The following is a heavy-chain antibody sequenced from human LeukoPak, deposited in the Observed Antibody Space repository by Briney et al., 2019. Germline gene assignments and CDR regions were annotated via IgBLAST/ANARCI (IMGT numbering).Heavy chain of an antibody. J-gene: IGHJ4*02. Sequence: ASVKVSCKASGYTFTSNDINWVRQAPGQGLEWMGWMNPNTGNTGYTQKFQGRVILTRNTSIITAYMELSSLRSEDTAVYYCARQDYDDYIDYWGQGTLVTVAS. D-gene: IGHD4-17*01. CDR3: ARQDYDDYIDY. V-gene: IGHV1-8*01. CDR2: MNPNTGNT. CDR1: GYTFTSND.